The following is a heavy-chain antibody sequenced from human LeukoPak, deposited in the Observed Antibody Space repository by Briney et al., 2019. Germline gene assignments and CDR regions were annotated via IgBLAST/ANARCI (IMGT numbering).Heavy chain of an antibody. CDR2: IKQDGSEK. Sequence: GSLRLSCAASGFTFSSYWMSWVRQAPGKGLEWVANIKQDGSEKYYVDSVKGRFTISRDNAKNSLYLQMNSLRAEDTAVYYCARDKLLWFGESYYYYMDVWGKGTTVTVSS. V-gene: IGHV3-7*01. CDR3: ARDKLLWFGESYYYYMDV. D-gene: IGHD3-10*01. CDR1: GFTFSSYW. J-gene: IGHJ6*03.